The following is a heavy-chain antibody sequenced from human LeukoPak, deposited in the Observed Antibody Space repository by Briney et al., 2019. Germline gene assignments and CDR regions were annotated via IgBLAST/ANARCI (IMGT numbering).Heavy chain of an antibody. CDR3: AKVPRKYSGSPLDY. V-gene: IGHV3-23*01. J-gene: IGHJ4*02. Sequence: PGGSLRLSCAASGFTFSSYAMSWVRQAPGKGLEWVSAISGSGGSTYYADSVKGRFTISRDNSKNTLYLQMNSLRAEDTAVYYCAKVPRKYSGSPLDYWGQGTLVTVSS. CDR1: GFTFSSYA. D-gene: IGHD1-26*01. CDR2: ISGSGGST.